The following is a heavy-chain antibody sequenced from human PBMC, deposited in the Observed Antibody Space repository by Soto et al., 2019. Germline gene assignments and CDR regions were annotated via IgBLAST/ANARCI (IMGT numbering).Heavy chain of an antibody. Sequence: SETLSLTCTVSGGSISSGGYYWSWIRKHPGKGLEWIGYIYYSGSTYYNPSLKSRVTISVDTSKNQFSLKLSSVTAADTAVYYCARGSYDLWSGFVPDGMDVWGQGTTVTVSS. CDR1: GGSISSGGYY. CDR2: IYYSGST. V-gene: IGHV4-31*03. J-gene: IGHJ6*02. CDR3: ARGSYDLWSGFVPDGMDV. D-gene: IGHD3-3*01.